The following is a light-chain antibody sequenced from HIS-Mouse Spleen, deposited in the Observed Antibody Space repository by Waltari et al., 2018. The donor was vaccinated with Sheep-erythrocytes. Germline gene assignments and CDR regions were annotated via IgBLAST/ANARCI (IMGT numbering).Light chain of an antibody. Sequence: DIQMTQSPSSLSASVGDRVTITCRASQSISSYLNWYQQKPGKAPKLMIYAASSLQSGVPSRLSGSGSWTDFTLTISSLQPEDFATYYCQQSYSTPPLTFGGGTKVEIK. CDR1: QSISSY. CDR2: AAS. V-gene: IGKV1-39*01. CDR3: QQSYSTPPLT. J-gene: IGKJ4*01.